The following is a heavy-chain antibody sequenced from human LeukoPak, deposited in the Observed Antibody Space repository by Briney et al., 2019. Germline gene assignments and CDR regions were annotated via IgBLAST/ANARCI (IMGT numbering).Heavy chain of an antibody. D-gene: IGHD3-3*01. V-gene: IGHV4-59*01. CDR2: IYYSGST. Sequence: SETLSLTCTVSGGSISSYYWSWIRQPPGKGLEWIGYIYYSGSTNYNPSLKSRVTISVDTSKNQFSLKLSSVTAADTAVYYCARVPYYDFWSGSPTDWGQGTLVTVSS. CDR3: ARVPYYDFWSGSPTD. CDR1: GGSISSYY. J-gene: IGHJ4*02.